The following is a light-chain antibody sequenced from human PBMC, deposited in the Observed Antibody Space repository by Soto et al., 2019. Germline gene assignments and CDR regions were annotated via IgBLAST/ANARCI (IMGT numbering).Light chain of an antibody. J-gene: IGKJ5*01. V-gene: IGKV3-20*01. CDR2: GAS. CDR3: QQYGSSPPIT. Sequence: EVVLTQSPGTLSLSPGERATLSCRASQSVSSNYLAWYQQKPGQAPRLLIYGASSRATGIPVRFRGSGSGTDFTLTISRLEPEDFAVYYCQQYGSSPPITFGQGTRLEIK. CDR1: QSVSSNY.